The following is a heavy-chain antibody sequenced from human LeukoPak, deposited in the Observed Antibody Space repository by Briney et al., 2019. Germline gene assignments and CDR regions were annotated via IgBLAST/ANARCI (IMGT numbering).Heavy chain of an antibody. CDR1: GVTFSSYA. CDR3: AKEEDNSNWPPDGFDI. V-gene: IGHV3-23*01. CDR2: ISGGGDIT. J-gene: IGHJ3*02. Sequence: GGSLRLSCAASGVTFSSYAMTWVRQAPGKGLEWVSAISGGGDITSYADSVKGRFTISRDNSKNTLYLQMNSLRAEDTAVYSCAKEEDNSNWPPDGFDIRGQGTMVTVSS. D-gene: IGHD6-13*01.